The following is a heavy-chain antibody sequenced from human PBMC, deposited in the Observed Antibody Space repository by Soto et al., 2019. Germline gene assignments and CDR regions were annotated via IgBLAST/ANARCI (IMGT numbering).Heavy chain of an antibody. V-gene: IGHV3-49*04. J-gene: IGHJ6*02. CDR1: GFIFRDYA. CDR2: IKTESYGWTT. CDR3: TKSSEDGDSASYYGMDI. Sequence: EVQLVESGGGLVQPGRSLRLSCTTSGFIFRDYAMSWVRQAPGKGLEWVGFIKTESYGWTTESAASVKGRFIISRDDSKNIAYLQLNSLKTEDTAVYYCTKSSEDGDSASYYGMDIWGLGTTVTVSS. D-gene: IGHD4-17*01.